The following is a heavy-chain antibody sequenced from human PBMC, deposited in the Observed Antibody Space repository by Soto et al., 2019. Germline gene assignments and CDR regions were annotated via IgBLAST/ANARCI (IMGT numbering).Heavy chain of an antibody. CDR2: IYSGGST. CDR1: GFHVSSNY. D-gene: IGHD3-22*01. J-gene: IGHJ5*02. CDR3: ARDGVTYYYDSSGS. Sequence: GGSLRLSCAASGFHVSSNYMSWVRQAPGKGLEWVSVIYSGGSTYYADSVKGRFTISRDNSKNTLYLQMNSLRAEDTAVYYCARDGVTYYYDSSGSWGQGTLVTVSS. V-gene: IGHV3-66*01.